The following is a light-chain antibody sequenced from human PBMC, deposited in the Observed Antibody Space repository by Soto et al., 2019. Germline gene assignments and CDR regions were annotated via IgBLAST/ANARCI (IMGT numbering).Light chain of an antibody. V-gene: IGKV3-11*01. J-gene: IGKJ1*01. CDR3: QQYNNWPRT. Sequence: EIVLTQSPATMSSFPGDRVTLSCRASQYINTRLAWYQHRPGQAPRLLNYQTSIRAAGIPARFSASGSGTDFTLTISDVQPEDFALYYCQQYNNWPRTFGQGTKVDIK. CDR1: QYINTR. CDR2: QTS.